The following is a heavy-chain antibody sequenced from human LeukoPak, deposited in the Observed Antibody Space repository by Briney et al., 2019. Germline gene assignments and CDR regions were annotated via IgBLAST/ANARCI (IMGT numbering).Heavy chain of an antibody. V-gene: IGHV4-59*08. CDR1: GGSVTSYY. CDR3: ARLSDLYNGTYLLDS. Sequence: PSETLSLTCTVSGGSVTSYYWSWIRQPPGKGLEWVGYGDHLGEVVYNPSLQSRVTISIDASNSQFSLRLTSVTATDTAVYHCARLSDLYNGTYLLDSWSRGTLVIVSS. D-gene: IGHD1-26*01. CDR2: GDHLGEV. J-gene: IGHJ4*02.